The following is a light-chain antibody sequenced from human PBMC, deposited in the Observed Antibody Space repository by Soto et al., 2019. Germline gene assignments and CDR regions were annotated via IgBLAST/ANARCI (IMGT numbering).Light chain of an antibody. V-gene: IGLV2-23*02. J-gene: IGLJ2*01. Sequence: QSALTQPAAVSGSPGQSITISCTGTRSDVGSYNSIAWYQQHPGKAPRVVILEVTKRPSGISDRFSGSKSGDMASLTISGLQAEDEADYFCFSYAGDSTWLFGGGTKVTVL. CDR3: FSYAGDSTWL. CDR1: RSDVGSYNS. CDR2: EVT.